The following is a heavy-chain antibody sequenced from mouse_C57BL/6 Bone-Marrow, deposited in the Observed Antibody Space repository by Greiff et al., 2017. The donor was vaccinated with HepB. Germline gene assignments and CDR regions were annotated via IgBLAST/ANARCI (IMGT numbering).Heavy chain of an antibody. D-gene: IGHD3-2*02. CDR1: GFTFSDYG. CDR3: ATAQATLGFAD. V-gene: IGHV5-17*01. J-gene: IGHJ3*01. CDR2: ISSGSSTI. Sequence: EVQRVESGGGLVKPGGSLKLSCAASGFTFSDYGMHWVRQAPEKGLEWVAYISSGSSTIYYADTVKGRFTISRDNAKNTLFLQMTSLRSEDTAMYYCATAQATLGFADWGQGTLVTVSA.